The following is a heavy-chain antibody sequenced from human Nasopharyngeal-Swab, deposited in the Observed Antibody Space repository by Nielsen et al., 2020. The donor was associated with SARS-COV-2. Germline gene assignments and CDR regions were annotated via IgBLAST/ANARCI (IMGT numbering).Heavy chain of an antibody. V-gene: IGHV3-21*01. CDR3: AVEHYYDSSGYFDY. CDR1: GFTFSSYN. CDR2: ISYGSNYI. D-gene: IGHD3-22*01. Sequence: GESLKISCAASGFTFSSYNMNWVRQAPGKGLEWVSSISYGSNYIYYADTLKGRFTISRDNAKNSLYLQMNSLRAEDTAVYYCAVEHYYDSSGYFDYWGQGTLVTVSS. J-gene: IGHJ4*02.